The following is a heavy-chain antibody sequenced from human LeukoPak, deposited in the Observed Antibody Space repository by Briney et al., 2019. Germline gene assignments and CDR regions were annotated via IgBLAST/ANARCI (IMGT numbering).Heavy chain of an antibody. V-gene: IGHV5-51*01. J-gene: IGHJ4*02. Sequence: GESLKISCKGSGYSFTSYWIGWVRQMPGKGLEWMGIIYPGDSDTRYSPSFQGQVTISADKSISTAYLQWSSLKASDTAMYYCACRYYYDSSGYYYFDYWGQGTLVTVSS. D-gene: IGHD3-22*01. CDR2: IYPGDSDT. CDR3: ACRYYYDSSGYYYFDY. CDR1: GYSFTSYW.